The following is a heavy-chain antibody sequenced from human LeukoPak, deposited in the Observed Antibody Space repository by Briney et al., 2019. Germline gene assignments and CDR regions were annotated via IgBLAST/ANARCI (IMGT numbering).Heavy chain of an antibody. CDR2: IYTSGST. J-gene: IGHJ6*03. CDR3: ARDGSGYSYGSYQDYYYYMDV. D-gene: IGHD5-18*01. CDR1: GGSISSYY. V-gene: IGHV4-4*07. Sequence: SETLSLTCTVSGGSISSYYWSWIRQPAGKGLEWIGCIYTSGSTNYNPSLKSRVTMSVDTSKNQFTLKLSSVTAADTAVYYCARDGSGYSYGSYQDYYYYMDVWGKGTTVTVSS.